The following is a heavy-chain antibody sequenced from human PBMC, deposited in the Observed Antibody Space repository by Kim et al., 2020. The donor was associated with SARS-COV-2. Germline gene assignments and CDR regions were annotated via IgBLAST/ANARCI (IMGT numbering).Heavy chain of an antibody. J-gene: IGHJ4*02. V-gene: IGHV1-18*01. CDR3: ARFLESGAAAGYFDY. Sequence: ASVKVSCKASGYTFTSYGISWVRQAPGQGLEWMGWISAYNGNTNYAQKLQGRVTMTTDTSTSTAYMELRSLRSDDTAVYYCARFLESGAAAGYFDYWGQGTLVTVSS. D-gene: IGHD6-13*01. CDR2: ISAYNGNT. CDR1: GYTFTSYG.